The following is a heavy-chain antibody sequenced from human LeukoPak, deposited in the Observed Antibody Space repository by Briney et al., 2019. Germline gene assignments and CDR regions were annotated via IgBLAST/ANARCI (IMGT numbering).Heavy chain of an antibody. D-gene: IGHD6-13*01. CDR2: INAGNGNT. CDR1: GYTFTSYA. CDR3: ARGGLRYQLGDAFDI. V-gene: IGHV1-3*01. J-gene: IGHJ3*02. Sequence: ASVKVSCKASGYTFTSYARHWVRQAPGQRLEWMGWINAGNGNTKYSQKFQGRVTITRDTSASTAYMELSSLRSEDTAVYYCARGGLRYQLGDAFDIWGQGTMVTVSS.